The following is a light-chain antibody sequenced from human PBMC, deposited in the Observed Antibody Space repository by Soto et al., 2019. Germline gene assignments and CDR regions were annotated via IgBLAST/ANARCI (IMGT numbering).Light chain of an antibody. CDR1: QTISNW. Sequence: DIQMTQSPSTLSASVGDRVTITCRASQTISNWLAWYQQKPGKAPKVLIYKTSSLESGLPARFSGSGSGTEFTLTINGLQPDDFATYYCQQYESYWTFGQGTKVEIK. J-gene: IGKJ1*01. V-gene: IGKV1-5*03. CDR3: QQYESYWT. CDR2: KTS.